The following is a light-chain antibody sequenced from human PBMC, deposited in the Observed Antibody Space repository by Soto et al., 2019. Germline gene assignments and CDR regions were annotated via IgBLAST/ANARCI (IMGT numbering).Light chain of an antibody. CDR2: GAS. CDR1: QSVTSSY. CDR3: QQYGSSPPT. J-gene: IGKJ1*01. V-gene: IGKV3-20*01. Sequence: EIVLTQSPATLSLSPGERATLSCRASQSVTSSYLAWYQQKPGQAPRLLIYGASSRATGIPDRFSGSGSGTDFTLTISILEPEDFAVYYCQQYGSSPPTFGQGTKVEIK.